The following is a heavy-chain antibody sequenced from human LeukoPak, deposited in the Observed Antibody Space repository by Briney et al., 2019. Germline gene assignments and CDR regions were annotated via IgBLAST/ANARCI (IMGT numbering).Heavy chain of an antibody. CDR2: IHPGDSET. D-gene: IGHD6-13*01. V-gene: IGHV5-51*01. J-gene: IGHJ1*01. CDR3: ARHDIGGDSSSWYIY. Sequence: GESLKIPCKGSGYRFTSYWIVWVRQMPGKGLEWMGIIHPGDSETRYRPSFQGQVTISADKSISTAYLQWSSLKASDTAMYYCARHDIGGDSSSWYIYWGQGTLVTVSS. CDR1: GYRFTSYW.